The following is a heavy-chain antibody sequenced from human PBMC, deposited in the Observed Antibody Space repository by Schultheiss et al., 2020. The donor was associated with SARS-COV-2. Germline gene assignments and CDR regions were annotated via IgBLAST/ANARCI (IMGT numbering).Heavy chain of an antibody. D-gene: IGHD3-10*01. CDR3: ARHYYGSGIHTYYDY. CDR2: IKQDGSVE. J-gene: IGHJ4*02. V-gene: IGHV3-7*03. Sequence: GGSLRLSCAASGFNLRNYWMDWVRQAPGKGLQWVANIKQDGSVEHYVDSVRGRFTIARDNAKNSLYLQMNSLRAEDTAVYYCARHYYGSGIHTYYDYWGQGTLVTVSS. CDR1: GFNLRNYW.